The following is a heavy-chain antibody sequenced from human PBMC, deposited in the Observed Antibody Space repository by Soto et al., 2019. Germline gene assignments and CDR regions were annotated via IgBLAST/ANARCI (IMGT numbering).Heavy chain of an antibody. CDR3: ARHPSKPSSSWYWFHP. D-gene: IGHD6-13*01. CDR2: IYYSGST. Sequence: PSETLSLTCTVSGGSISSYYWSWIRQPPGKGLEWIGYIYYSGSTNYNPSLKSRVTISVDTSKNQFSLKLSSVTAADTAVYYCARHPSKPSSSWYWFHPWGQGTLVTVSS. CDR1: GGSISSYY. J-gene: IGHJ5*02. V-gene: IGHV4-59*08.